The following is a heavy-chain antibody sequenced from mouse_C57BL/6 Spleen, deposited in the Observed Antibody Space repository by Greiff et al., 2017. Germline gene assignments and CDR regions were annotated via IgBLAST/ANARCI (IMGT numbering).Heavy chain of an antibody. CDR2: IDPSDSET. Sequence: VQLQQPGAELVRPGSSVKLSCKASGYTFTSYWMHWVKQRPIQGLEWIGNIDPSDSETHYNQKFKDKATLTVDKSSSTAYMQLSSLTSEDSAVYYCARGYGSSYGYWGQGTTLTVSS. J-gene: IGHJ2*01. CDR3: ARGYGSSYGY. V-gene: IGHV1-52*01. CDR1: GYTFTSYW. D-gene: IGHD1-1*01.